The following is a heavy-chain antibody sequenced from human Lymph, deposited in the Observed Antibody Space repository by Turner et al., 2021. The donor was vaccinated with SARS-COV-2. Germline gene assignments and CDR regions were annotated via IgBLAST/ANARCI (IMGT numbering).Heavy chain of an antibody. D-gene: IGHD3-16*01. V-gene: IGHV3-33*01. Sequence: QVQLVESGGGVVQPGRSLRLSCAASGFTFSNSGMHWVRQAPGKGLEWVAVIWFDGSNKYYAASVKGRFTISRDNSKNTLYLQMNSLRAEDTAVYYCARHNGGRLDYWGQGTRVTVSS. CDR3: ARHNGGRLDY. CDR1: GFTFSNSG. J-gene: IGHJ4*02. CDR2: IWFDGSNK.